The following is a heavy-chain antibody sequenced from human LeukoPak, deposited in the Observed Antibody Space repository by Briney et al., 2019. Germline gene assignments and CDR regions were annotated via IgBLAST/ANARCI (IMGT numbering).Heavy chain of an antibody. D-gene: IGHD2-8*01. J-gene: IGHJ4*02. Sequence: ASETLSLTCAVYGGSFSGYYWSWIRQPPGKGLEWIGYIYYSGSTYYNPSPKSRVTISVDTSKNQFSLKLSSVTAADTAVYYCARRYCTNGVCYLFDYWGQGTLVTVSS. CDR2: IYYSGST. V-gene: IGHV4-34*01. CDR1: GGSFSGYY. CDR3: ARRYCTNGVCYLFDY.